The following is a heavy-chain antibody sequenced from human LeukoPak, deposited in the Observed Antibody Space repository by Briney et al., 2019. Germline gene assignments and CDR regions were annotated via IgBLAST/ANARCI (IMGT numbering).Heavy chain of an antibody. Sequence: PSETLSLTCIVSGGSIKNYYWSWIRQPPGKRLEYIGYIYYSGSTNYNPSLNSRVTISIDTSKNQFSLKLSSVTAADTAVYYCARGVVAAPQTFDYWGQGTLVTVSS. CDR3: ARGVVAAPQTFDY. J-gene: IGHJ4*02. CDR2: IYYSGST. CDR1: GGSIKNYY. V-gene: IGHV4-59*01. D-gene: IGHD2-15*01.